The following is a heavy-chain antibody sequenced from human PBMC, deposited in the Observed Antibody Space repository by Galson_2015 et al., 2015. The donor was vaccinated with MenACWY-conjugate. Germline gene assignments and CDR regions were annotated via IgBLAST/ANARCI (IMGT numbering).Heavy chain of an antibody. CDR1: GYSFTNYW. J-gene: IGHJ6*02. V-gene: IGHV5-51*01. CDR3: ARHHPGGRGMDV. CDR2: IDPHNSNT. Sequence: QSGAEVKKPGESLQISCTGSGYSFTNYWIGWVRQMPGRGLEWMGLIDPHNSNTRYSPSFQGQVTISADESISTAFLQWSSLKASDTAMYYCARHHPGGRGMDVWGRGTTVTVSS. D-gene: IGHD1-26*01.